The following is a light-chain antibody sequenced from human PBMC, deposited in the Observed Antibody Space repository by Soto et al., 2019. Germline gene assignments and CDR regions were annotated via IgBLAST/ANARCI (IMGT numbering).Light chain of an antibody. Sequence: DIHMTQSPSSLSASVGDRVIITCRASQEIHNRLGWFQQTSEKARKSLIYRASNLQSGVPSRFVGSGSGTAFTLTINNLQPEDFATYFCQQYDDYPLTCGGGTKVEIK. J-gene: IGKJ4*01. CDR2: RAS. V-gene: IGKV1D-16*01. CDR1: QEIHNR. CDR3: QQYDDYPLT.